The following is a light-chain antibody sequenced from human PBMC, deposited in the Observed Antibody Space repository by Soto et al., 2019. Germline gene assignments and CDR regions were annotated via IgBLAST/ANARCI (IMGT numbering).Light chain of an antibody. J-gene: IGKJ4*01. V-gene: IGKV3D-15*01. CDR3: QQYHQWPLT. Sequence: EIVMTQSPAPLSLSPGERATLSCRASQGVSRHLAWYQQKPGQAPRLLIYAASTRADGVPARFSGSGSGTEFTLTSSNLQSEEFTVYYCQQYHQWPLTFGGGTKVESK. CDR2: AAS. CDR1: QGVSRH.